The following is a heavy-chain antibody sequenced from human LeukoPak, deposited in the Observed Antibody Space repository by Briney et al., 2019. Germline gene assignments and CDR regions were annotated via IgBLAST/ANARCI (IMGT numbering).Heavy chain of an antibody. V-gene: IGHV3-7*03. CDR3: ARGGGLDV. J-gene: IGHJ6*02. CDR1: GLTFSSSW. D-gene: IGHD3-16*01. Sequence: GGSPRLSCAVSGLTFSSSWMDWVRQAPGKGLEWVASINPDGNKKYSADSVKGRFTISRDNAKNSLYLQMSNLRAEDTAVYFCARGGGLDVWDQGATVTVSS. CDR2: INPDGNKK.